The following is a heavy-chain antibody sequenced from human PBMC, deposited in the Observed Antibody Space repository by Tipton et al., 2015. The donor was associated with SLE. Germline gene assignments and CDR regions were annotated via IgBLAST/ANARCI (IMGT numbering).Heavy chain of an antibody. Sequence: SLRLSCAASGFTFSTYWMHWVRQAPGKGPMWVSRINSDGSNAIYADSVKGRFTISRDNAKNTLFLQMNSLGADDTAVYYCARALTWTWLDPWGQGTLVTVYS. J-gene: IGHJ5*02. D-gene: IGHD3/OR15-3a*01. CDR3: ARALTWTWLDP. CDR2: INSDGSNA. CDR1: GFTFSTYW. V-gene: IGHV3-74*01.